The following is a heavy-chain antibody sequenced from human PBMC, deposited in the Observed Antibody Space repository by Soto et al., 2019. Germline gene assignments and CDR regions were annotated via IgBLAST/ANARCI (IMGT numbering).Heavy chain of an antibody. D-gene: IGHD6-13*01. CDR1: GFTFSSYG. CDR2: ISYDGSNK. Sequence: QVQLVESGGGVVQPGRSLRLSCAASGFTFSSYGMHWVRQAPGKGLEWVAVISYDGSNKYYADSVKGRFTISRDNSKNTLYLQMNSLRAEDTAVYYCAKDRSSSSWGDYYYYDGMGVWGQGTTVTVSS. CDR3: AKDRSSSSWGDYYYYDGMGV. V-gene: IGHV3-30*18. J-gene: IGHJ6*02.